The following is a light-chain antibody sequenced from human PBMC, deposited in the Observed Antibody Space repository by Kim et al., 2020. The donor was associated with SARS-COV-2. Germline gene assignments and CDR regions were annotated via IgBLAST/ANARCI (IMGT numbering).Light chain of an antibody. V-gene: IGLV2-8*01. CDR1: SSDVGGYDF. Sequence: GQSVTISCTGTSSDVGGYDFVSWYQRHPGKAPKLMIFEVNKRPSGVPSRFSGSKYYNTATLTVSGLQAEDEADYYCSSYAGGNNVIFGGGTQLTVL. CDR2: EVN. CDR3: SSYAGGNNVI. J-gene: IGLJ2*01.